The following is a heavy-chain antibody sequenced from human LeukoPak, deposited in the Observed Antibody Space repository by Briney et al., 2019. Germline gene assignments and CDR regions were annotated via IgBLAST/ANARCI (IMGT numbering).Heavy chain of an antibody. Sequence: GGSLRLSCAASGFGFSNYWISWVRQAPGKGLEWAANMNADGSEKNYFDSVKGRFTISRDNAQDSLYLQMNSLRAEDTAVYYCARDRGYSNFDYWGQGTLLTVSS. CDR2: MNADGSEK. J-gene: IGHJ4*02. CDR1: GFGFSNYW. CDR3: ARDRGYSNFDY. V-gene: IGHV3-7*01. D-gene: IGHD4-11*01.